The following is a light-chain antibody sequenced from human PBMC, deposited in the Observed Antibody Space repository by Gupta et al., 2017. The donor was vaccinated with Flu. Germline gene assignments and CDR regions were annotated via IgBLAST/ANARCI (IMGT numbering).Light chain of an antibody. CDR3: QQKNSSSVT. Sequence: DIQMTQSPSTLSASVGDRVTITCRASQSISSRLAWYQQKPGKAPKLLIYEASRLESGVPSRFRGSGSGTEFTLNISSLQPDDFATFYCQQKNSSSVTFGGGTKVDIK. V-gene: IGKV1-5*03. CDR2: EAS. J-gene: IGKJ4*01. CDR1: QSISSR.